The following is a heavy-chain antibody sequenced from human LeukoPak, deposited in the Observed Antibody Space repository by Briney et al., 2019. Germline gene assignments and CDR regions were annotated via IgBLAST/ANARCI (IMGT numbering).Heavy chain of an antibody. CDR1: GYTFTGCY. V-gene: IGHV1-24*01. J-gene: IGHJ4*02. D-gene: IGHD1-26*01. CDR2: FDPEDGET. Sequence: ASVKVSCKASGYTFTGCYMHWVRHAPGKGLEWMVGFDPEDGETIYAQKFQGRVTMPEDTSTDTAYMELSSLRSEDTAVYYCATGVGAENYYFDYWGQGTLVTVSS. CDR3: ATGVGAENYYFDY.